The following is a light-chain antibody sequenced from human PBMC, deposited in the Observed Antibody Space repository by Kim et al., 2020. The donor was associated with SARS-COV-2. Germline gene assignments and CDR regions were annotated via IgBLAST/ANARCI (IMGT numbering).Light chain of an antibody. Sequence: SPGERATLACRASQSGSSNLAWYQQKPGQAPRLLFYGASTRATGIPARFSGSGSGTEFTLTISSLQSEDFAVYYCQQYNNWPPWTFGQGTKVDIK. CDR1: QSGSSN. CDR2: GAS. J-gene: IGKJ1*01. CDR3: QQYNNWPPWT. V-gene: IGKV3-15*01.